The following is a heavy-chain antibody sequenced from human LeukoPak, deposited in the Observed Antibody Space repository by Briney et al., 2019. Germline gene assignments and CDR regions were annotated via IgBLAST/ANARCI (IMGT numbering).Heavy chain of an antibody. CDR3: ASGSGSYYPFDY. V-gene: IGHV4-59*01. CDR1: GGSISSYY. J-gene: IGHJ4*02. D-gene: IGHD1-26*01. Sequence: ASETLSLTCTVSGGSISSYYWSWIRQPPGKGLEWIGYIYYSGSTNYNPSPKSRVTISVDTSKNQFSLKLSSVTAADTAVYYCASGSGSYYPFDYWGQGTLVTVSS. CDR2: IYYSGST.